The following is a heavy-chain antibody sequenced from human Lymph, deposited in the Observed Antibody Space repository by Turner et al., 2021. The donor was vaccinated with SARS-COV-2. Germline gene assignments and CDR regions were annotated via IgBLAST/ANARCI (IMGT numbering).Heavy chain of an antibody. CDR3: ATDRSSGWPHYYYYTMDV. V-gene: IGHV1-24*01. D-gene: IGHD6-19*01. CDR1: GYTLTELS. Sequence: QVQLVQSGAEVKKPGASVKVSCKVSGYTLTELSMHWVRQAPGKGLEWMGGFDPEDGKTNYAQKFQGRVTMTEDTSTDTAYMELSSLRSEDTAVYYCATDRSSGWPHYYYYTMDVWGQGTTVTVSS. J-gene: IGHJ6*02. CDR2: FDPEDGKT.